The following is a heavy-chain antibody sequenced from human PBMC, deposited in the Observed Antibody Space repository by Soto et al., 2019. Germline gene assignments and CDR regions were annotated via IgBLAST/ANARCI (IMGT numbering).Heavy chain of an antibody. CDR2: ISYDGSNK. CDR3: AKDQLSRYSSSWYGVYFQH. J-gene: IGHJ1*01. V-gene: IGHV3-30*18. D-gene: IGHD6-13*01. CDR1: GFTFSSYG. Sequence: GGSLRLSCAASGFTFSSYGMHWVRQAPGKGLEWVAVISYDGSNKYYADSVKGRFTISRDNSKNTLYLQMNSLRAEDTAVYYCAKDQLSRYSSSWYGVYFQHWGQGTLVTVSS.